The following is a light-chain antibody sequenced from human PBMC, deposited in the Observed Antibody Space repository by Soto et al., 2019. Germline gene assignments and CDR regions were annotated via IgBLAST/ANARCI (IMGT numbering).Light chain of an antibody. J-gene: IGKJ2*01. CDR1: QGISNW. CDR2: ATS. V-gene: IGKV1-12*01. Sequence: DIQMTQSPSFVSASVGDRVTITCRASQGISNWLAWYQQKPGKAPKLLIYATSNLQGGVPSRFSGSGSGTDFTLTIGSLQPEDSATYYCQQSYITPYTFGQGTKLEIK. CDR3: QQSYITPYT.